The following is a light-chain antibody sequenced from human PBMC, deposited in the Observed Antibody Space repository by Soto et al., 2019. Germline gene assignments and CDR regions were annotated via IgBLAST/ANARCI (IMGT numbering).Light chain of an antibody. CDR1: SSNIGSNT. CDR2: SNN. CDR3: AAWDDSLNGYV. V-gene: IGLV1-44*01. J-gene: IGLJ1*01. Sequence: QAVVTQPPSASGTPGQRVTISCSGSSSNIGSNTVNWYQQLPGTAPQLLIYSNNQRPSGVPDRCSGSKSGTSASLAISGLQSEDEAAYYCAAWDDSLNGYVFGTGTKVTVL.